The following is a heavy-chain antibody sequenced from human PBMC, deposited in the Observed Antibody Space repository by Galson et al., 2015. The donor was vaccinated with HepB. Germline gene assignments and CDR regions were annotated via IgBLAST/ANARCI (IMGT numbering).Heavy chain of an antibody. V-gene: IGHV3-21*01. CDR3: ARAHCSSASCAPDY. CDR1: GFTFSSNG. D-gene: IGHD2-2*01. CDR2: ITTSGTYI. J-gene: IGHJ4*02. Sequence: SLRLSCASSGFTFSSNGMNWVRLAPGKGLEWVSSITTSGTYIYYADSVKGRFTISRDNAKNSLYLQMNSLRAEDTAMYYCARAHCSSASCAPDYWGQGTLVTVSS.